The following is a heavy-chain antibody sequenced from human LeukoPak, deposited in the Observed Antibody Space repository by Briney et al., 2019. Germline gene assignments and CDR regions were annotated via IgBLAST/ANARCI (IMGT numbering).Heavy chain of an antibody. D-gene: IGHD1-1*01. CDR1: RLTLSRYW. Sequence: GGSLRLSCAASRLTLSRYWMTWVRQAPGKGLEWVANINQDGNKKYYVDSAKGRFTISRDNAKNSLYLQMNSLRVEDTAVYYCAEGTTGWGQGTLVTVSS. CDR3: AEGTTG. J-gene: IGHJ1*01. V-gene: IGHV3-7*01. CDR2: INQDGNKK.